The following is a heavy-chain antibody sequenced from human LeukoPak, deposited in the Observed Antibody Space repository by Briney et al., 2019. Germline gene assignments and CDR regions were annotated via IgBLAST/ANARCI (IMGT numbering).Heavy chain of an antibody. CDR1: GFTFSSNW. CDR3: DQVSSSSTIAY. D-gene: IGHD6-6*01. V-gene: IGHV3-74*01. J-gene: IGHJ4*02. CDR2: INPDGITT. Sequence: GGSLRLSCAASGFTFSSNWMHWVRQAPGKGLVWVSRINPDGITTSYADSVKGRFTISRDNAKNSLYLQMNSLRAEDTAVYSRDQVSSSSTIAYWGQGTLVTVSS.